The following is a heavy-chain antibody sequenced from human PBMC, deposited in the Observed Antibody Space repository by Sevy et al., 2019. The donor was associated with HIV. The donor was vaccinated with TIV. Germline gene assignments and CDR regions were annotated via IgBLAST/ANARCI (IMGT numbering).Heavy chain of an antibody. CDR1: GYTFTSYA. D-gene: IGHD4-4*01. CDR3: ARDPLSNERYCYGMDV. J-gene: IGHJ6*02. CDR2: INAGNGNT. Sequence: ASVKVSCKASGYTFTSYAMHWVRQAPGQRLEWMGWINAGNGNTKYSQKFQGRVTITRDTSASTAYMELSSLRSEDTAVYYCARDPLSNERYCYGMDVWGQGTTVTVSS. V-gene: IGHV1-3*01.